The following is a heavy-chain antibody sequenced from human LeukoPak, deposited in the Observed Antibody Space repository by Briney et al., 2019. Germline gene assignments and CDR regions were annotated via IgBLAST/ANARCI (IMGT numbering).Heavy chain of an antibody. CDR1: GYTFTGYY. CDR3: ARDKRAYDSSGYYCC. D-gene: IGHD3-22*01. V-gene: IGHV1-2*02. Sequence: ASVKVSCKASGYTFTGYYMHWVRQAPGQGLEWMGWINPNSGGTNYAQKFQGRVTMTRDTSISTAYMELSRLRSDDTAVYYCARDKRAYDSSGYYCCWGQGTLVTVSS. CDR2: INPNSGGT. J-gene: IGHJ4*02.